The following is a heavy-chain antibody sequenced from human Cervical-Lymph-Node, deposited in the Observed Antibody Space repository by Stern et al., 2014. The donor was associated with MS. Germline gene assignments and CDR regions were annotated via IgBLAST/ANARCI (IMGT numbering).Heavy chain of an antibody. D-gene: IGHD5-18*01. V-gene: IGHV5-51*03. CDR3: ARPGDDTAKYGLDV. Sequence: VQLLESGAEVKKPGESLKISCKGSGYSFATYWIGWVGQLPGKGLEGMGIIYPGDSDTSYSPSFQGQVTILADKCIRPAYLHRSSLKASDTAMYYCARPGDDTAKYGLDVWGQGTTVTVSS. CDR2: IYPGDSDT. J-gene: IGHJ6*02. CDR1: GYSFATYW.